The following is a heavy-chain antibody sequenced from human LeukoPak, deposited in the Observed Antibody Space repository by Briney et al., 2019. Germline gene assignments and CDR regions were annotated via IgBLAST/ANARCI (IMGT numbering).Heavy chain of an antibody. Sequence: SETLSLTCTVSGGSISSSSYYWGWIRQPPGKGLEWIGSIYYSGSTYYNPSLKSRVTISADTSKNQFSLKLSSVTAADTAVYYCASISGGYSSGWYEYYFDYWGQGTLVTVSS. CDR2: IYYSGST. J-gene: IGHJ4*02. V-gene: IGHV4-39*07. CDR3: ASISGGYSSGWYEYYFDY. CDR1: GGSISSSSYY. D-gene: IGHD6-19*01.